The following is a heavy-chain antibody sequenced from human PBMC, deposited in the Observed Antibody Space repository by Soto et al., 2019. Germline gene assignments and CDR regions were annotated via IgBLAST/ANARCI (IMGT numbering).Heavy chain of an antibody. V-gene: IGHV3-7*04. CDR1: GFTFSRYW. D-gene: IGHD3-22*01. J-gene: IGHJ3*02. Sequence: PGGSMRLSCAAAGFTFSRYWMSWARQATGKGLEWVANIKQDGSEKWYVDSVKGRFTISRDNAKNSLYLQMKSLRAEDTAVYFCARGDYYDTSGPFSDAFDIWGQGTMVT. CDR3: ARGDYYDTSGPFSDAFDI. CDR2: IKQDGSEK.